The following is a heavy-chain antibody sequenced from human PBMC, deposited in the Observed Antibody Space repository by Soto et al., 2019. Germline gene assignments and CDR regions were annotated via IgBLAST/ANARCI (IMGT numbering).Heavy chain of an antibody. D-gene: IGHD3-10*01. CDR1: GGSISSGDYY. CDR2: IYYSGST. J-gene: IGHJ6*02. Sequence: SETLSLTCTVSGGSISSGDYYWSWIRQPPGKGLEWIGYIYYSGSTYYNPSLKSRVTISVDTSKNQFSLKLSSVTAADTAVYYCAREKGSGKGGYYYYGMDAWGQGTTVTVSS. CDR3: AREKGSGKGGYYYYGMDA. V-gene: IGHV4-30-4*01.